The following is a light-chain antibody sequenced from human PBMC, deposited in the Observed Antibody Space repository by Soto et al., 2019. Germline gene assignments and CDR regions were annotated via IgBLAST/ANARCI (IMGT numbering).Light chain of an antibody. J-gene: IGLJ3*02. CDR1: SGHSSYI. CDR3: ETWDTNTWV. V-gene: IGLV4-60*02. CDR2: LEGSGSY. Sequence: VLTQSSSASASLGSSVKLTCTLSSGHSSYIIAWHQQQPGKAPRYLMKLEGSGSYNKGSGVPDRFSGSSSGADRYLTISNLQFEDEADYYCETWDTNTWVFGGGTKLTVL.